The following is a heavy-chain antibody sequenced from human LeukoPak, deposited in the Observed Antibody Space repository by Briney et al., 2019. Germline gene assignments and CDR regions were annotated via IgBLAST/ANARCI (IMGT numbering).Heavy chain of an antibody. J-gene: IGHJ4*02. CDR2: IKSNADGGTA. V-gene: IGHV3-15*07. CDR3: SSYRWQHDSSGYDY. CDR1: SFTFSKAR. Sequence: PGGPHRLFCTACSFTFSKARMSCLRQARGKALEWLGRIKSNADGGTADYAASVQGRISISRDDSQNSLYLLLDSLNAEDTDVYYCSSYRWQHDSSGYDYWGQGTLVAVSS. D-gene: IGHD3-22*01.